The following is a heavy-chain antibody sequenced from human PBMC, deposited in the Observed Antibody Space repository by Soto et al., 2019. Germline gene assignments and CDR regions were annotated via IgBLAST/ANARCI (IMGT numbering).Heavy chain of an antibody. CDR3: ARVGRGDYGVGFDY. V-gene: IGHV3-11*06. CDR2: ISGSSGYT. CDR1: GSSFSDSY. Sequence: PGGSLRLSCAASGSSFSDSYMSWVRQAPGKGLEWVAYISGSSGYTGYADSVKGRFTISRDNAKNSLYLQMNSLRAEDTAVYYCARVGRGDYGVGFDYWGQGTLVTVSS. D-gene: IGHD4-17*01. J-gene: IGHJ4*02.